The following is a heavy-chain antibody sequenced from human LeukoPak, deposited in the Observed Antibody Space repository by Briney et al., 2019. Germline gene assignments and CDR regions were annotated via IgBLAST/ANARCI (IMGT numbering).Heavy chain of an antibody. CDR3: ARELSGDSYAFDI. J-gene: IGHJ3*02. V-gene: IGHV4-59*01. Sequence: SETLSLTCTVSGGSISSYYWSWIRQPPGKGLEWIGYIYSSGSTNYNPSLKSRVTISVDTSKNQFSLKLSSVTAADTAVYYCARELSGDSYAFDIWGQGTMVTVSS. CDR2: IYSSGST. D-gene: IGHD2-21*02. CDR1: GGSISSYY.